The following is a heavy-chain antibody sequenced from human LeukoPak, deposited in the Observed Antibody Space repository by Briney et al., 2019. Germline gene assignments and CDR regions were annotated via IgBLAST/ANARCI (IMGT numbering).Heavy chain of an antibody. CDR2: IFHTGST. CDR1: GYSITTGYY. J-gene: IGHJ4*02. Sequence: SETLSLTCTVSGYSITTGYYWGWIRQPPGKGLEWIGSIFHTGSTYYNPSLKGRVTISVDTSKNQFSLRPSSVTAADTAVYYCARVRGAVPLDYWGQGTLVTVSS. CDR3: ARVRGAVPLDY. V-gene: IGHV4-38-2*02. D-gene: IGHD3-10*02.